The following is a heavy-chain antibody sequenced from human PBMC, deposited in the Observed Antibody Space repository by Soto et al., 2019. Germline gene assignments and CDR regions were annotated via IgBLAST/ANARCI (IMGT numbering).Heavy chain of an antibody. Sequence: QVQLVESGGGVVQPGRSLRLSCAASGFTFSSYGMHWVRQAPGKGLEWVAVTSYDGTNKHYADSVKGRFTISRDNSKNTLYLQMSSLRAEDTAVYYCASHVRDSWGQGTLVTVSS. CDR3: ASHVRDS. V-gene: IGHV3-30*03. CDR1: GFTFSSYG. J-gene: IGHJ4*02. CDR2: TSYDGTNK. D-gene: IGHD3-10*01.